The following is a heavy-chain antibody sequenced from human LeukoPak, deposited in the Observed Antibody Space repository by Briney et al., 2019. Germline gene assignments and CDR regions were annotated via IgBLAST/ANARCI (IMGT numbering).Heavy chain of an antibody. D-gene: IGHD3-3*01. V-gene: IGHV4-34*01. J-gene: IGHJ4*02. Sequence: PSETLSLTCAVYGGSFSGYYWSWIRQPPGKGLEWIGEINHSGSTNYNPSLKSRLTISVDTSKNQFSLKLRSVTAADTAVYYCARGSRFSRYWGQGTLVTVSS. CDR2: INHSGST. CDR1: GGSFSGYY. CDR3: ARGSRFSRY.